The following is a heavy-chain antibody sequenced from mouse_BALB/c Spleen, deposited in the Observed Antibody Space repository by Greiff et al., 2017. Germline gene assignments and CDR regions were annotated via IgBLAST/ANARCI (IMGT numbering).Heavy chain of an antibody. Sequence: EVHLVESGGGLVKPGGSLKLSCAASGFTFSSYTMSWVRQTPEKRLEWVATISSGGSYTYYPDSVKGRFTISRDNAKNTLYLQMSSLKSEDTAMYYCTRDLSPSYFDYWGQGTTLTVSS. CDR2: ISSGGSYT. CDR3: TRDLSPSYFDY. D-gene: IGHD6-2*01. J-gene: IGHJ2*01. CDR1: GFTFSSYT. V-gene: IGHV5-6-4*01.